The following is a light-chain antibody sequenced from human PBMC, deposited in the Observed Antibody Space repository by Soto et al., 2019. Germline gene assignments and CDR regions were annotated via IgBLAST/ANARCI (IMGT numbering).Light chain of an antibody. CDR2: GAS. CDR3: QQYYTWPIT. V-gene: IGKV3-15*01. J-gene: IGKJ4*01. Sequence: EIVLTQSPGTLSLSPGERATLSCRASQSVSNNYLAWYQQKPGQAPRLLVSGASTGATGISARFSGSGSGTEFTLTISSLQSEDCAIYYCQQYYTWPITFGGGTKVDIK. CDR1: QSVSNN.